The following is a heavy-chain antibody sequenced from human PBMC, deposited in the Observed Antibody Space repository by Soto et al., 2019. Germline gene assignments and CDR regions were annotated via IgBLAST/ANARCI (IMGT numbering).Heavy chain of an antibody. V-gene: IGHV3-23*01. D-gene: IGHD3-10*01. CDR2: ISGGGDAT. CDR3: ARKVPGSTTRPDYWYFDL. CDR1: GFTFISYA. Sequence: EVQLLESGGGLVQPGGSLRLSCAASGFTFISYAMNWVRQAPGKGLQWVAAISGGGDATFYADSVKGRFTISRDNSRNTVGLQMNSLGADDTAVYYCARKVPGSTTRPDYWYFDLWGRGTLVTVSS. J-gene: IGHJ2*01.